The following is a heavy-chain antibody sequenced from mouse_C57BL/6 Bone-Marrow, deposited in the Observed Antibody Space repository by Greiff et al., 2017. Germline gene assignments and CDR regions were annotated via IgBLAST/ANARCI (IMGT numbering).Heavy chain of an antibody. D-gene: IGHD1-1*01. CDR1: GYTFTSYW. CDR3: TRRSTTGVANWYFDV. CDR2: IYPGTSDT. V-gene: IGHV1-5*01. J-gene: IGHJ1*03. Sequence: EVQLQQSGTVLARPGASVKMSCKTSGYTFTSYWMHWVKQRPGQGLEWIGAIYPGTSDTSYNQTFKGKDKLTAVTSASPAYMELSSLTNEESAVDYCTRRSTTGVANWYFDVWGTGTTVTVSS.